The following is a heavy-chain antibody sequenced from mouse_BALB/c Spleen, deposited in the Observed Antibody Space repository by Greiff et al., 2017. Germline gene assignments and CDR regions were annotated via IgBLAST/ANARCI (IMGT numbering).Heavy chain of an antibody. D-gene: IGHD2-1*01. Sequence: EVKVEESGPGLVNPSQSLSLTCTVTGYSITSDYAWYWIRQFPGNKLEWMGYISYSGSTSYNPSLKSRISITRDTSKNQFFLQLNSVTTEDTATYYCARGRGNPFAYWGQGTLVTVSA. J-gene: IGHJ3*01. CDR1: GYSITSDYA. CDR3: ARGRGNPFAY. V-gene: IGHV3-2*02. CDR2: ISYSGST.